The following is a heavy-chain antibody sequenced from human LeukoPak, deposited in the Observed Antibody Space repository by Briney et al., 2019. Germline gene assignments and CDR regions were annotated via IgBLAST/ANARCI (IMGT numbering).Heavy chain of an antibody. CDR1: GYTFTSYG. J-gene: IGHJ5*01. D-gene: IGHD3-22*01. V-gene: IGHV1-18*01. CDR2: ISAYNGYT. Sequence: ASVKVSCRAAGYTFTSYGISWVRQAPGQGLEWMGWISAYNGYTNYAQKLQGRVTMTTDTSTSTAYMELSSLRSEDTAVYYCATEKYDPYYDSSGYINWFDSWGQGTLVTVSS. CDR3: ATEKYDPYYDSSGYINWFDS.